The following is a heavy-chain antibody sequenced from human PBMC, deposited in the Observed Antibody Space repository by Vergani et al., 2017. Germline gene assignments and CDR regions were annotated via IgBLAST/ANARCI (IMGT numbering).Heavy chain of an antibody. D-gene: IGHD2-15*01. V-gene: IGHV3-30*02. J-gene: IGHJ4*02. CDR2: VLFDGSNE. CDR1: GFTFNRYG. CDR3: ARDLAYCHEGSCAL. Sequence: QVQLVQSGGGVVQPGGSLRLSCVASGFTFNRYGMQCVRQAPGKGLEWVAYVLFDGSNEYYADAVKRRFIVSRDNSNDALYLQMNSLRTDDTAVYYCARDLAYCHEGSCALWGQGSVVTVSS.